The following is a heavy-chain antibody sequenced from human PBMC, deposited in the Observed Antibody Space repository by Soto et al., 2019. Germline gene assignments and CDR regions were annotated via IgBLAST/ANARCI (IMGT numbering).Heavy chain of an antibody. CDR1: GFTFTTYA. J-gene: IGHJ6*03. V-gene: IGHV5-51*01. D-gene: IGHD2-15*01. CDR3: ERGVGPLPSYYYMDV. Sequence: PGGSLRLSCAVSGFTFTTYAMTWVRQMPGKGLEWMGIIYPGDSDTRYSPSFQGQVTISADKSISTAYLQWSSLKASDTAMYYCERGVGPLPSYYYMDVWGKGTTVTVSS. CDR2: IYPGDSDT.